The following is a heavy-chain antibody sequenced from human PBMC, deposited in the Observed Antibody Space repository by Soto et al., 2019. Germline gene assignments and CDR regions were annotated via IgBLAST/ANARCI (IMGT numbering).Heavy chain of an antibody. Sequence: GGSLRLSCAASGFTFSSYAMHWVRQAPGKGLEWVAVISYDGSNKYYADSVKGRFTISRDNSKNTLYLQMNSLRAEDTAVYYCARDYLQQLGSPFDYWGQGTLVTVSS. CDR1: GFTFSSYA. CDR3: ARDYLQQLGSPFDY. D-gene: IGHD6-13*01. CDR2: ISYDGSNK. J-gene: IGHJ4*02. V-gene: IGHV3-30-3*01.